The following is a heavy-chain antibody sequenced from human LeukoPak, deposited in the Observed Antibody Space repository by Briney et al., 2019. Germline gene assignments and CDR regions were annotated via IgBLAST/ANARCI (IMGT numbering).Heavy chain of an antibody. CDR2: IKQDGNEK. J-gene: IGHJ4*02. D-gene: IGHD2-15*01. CDR3: ARAPRRCSGGSCYSSTFDY. Sequence: GGSLRLSCAASGFTFSTFWMSWVRQAPGKGLEWVANIKQDGNEKYYADSVKGRFTISRDNAKNSLYLQMNSLRVEDTAVYYCARAPRRCSGGSCYSSTFDYWGQGALVTVS. CDR1: GFTFSTFW. V-gene: IGHV3-7*01.